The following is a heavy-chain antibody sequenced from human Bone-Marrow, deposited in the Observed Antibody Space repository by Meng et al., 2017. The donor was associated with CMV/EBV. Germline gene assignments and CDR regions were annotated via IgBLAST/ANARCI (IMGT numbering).Heavy chain of an antibody. J-gene: IGHJ4*02. Sequence: GESLKISCEASGFTFGSYGMHWVRQAPGKGLEWVAFIRYDGSNKYYADSVEGRFTISRDNSKNTLYLQMNSLRAEDTAVYYCATLDDIVVVPAAKRLLSPQRFFDYWGQGTLVTVSS. CDR3: ATLDDIVVVPAAKRLLSPQRFFDY. CDR1: GFTFGSYG. V-gene: IGHV3-30*02. D-gene: IGHD2-2*01. CDR2: IRYDGSNK.